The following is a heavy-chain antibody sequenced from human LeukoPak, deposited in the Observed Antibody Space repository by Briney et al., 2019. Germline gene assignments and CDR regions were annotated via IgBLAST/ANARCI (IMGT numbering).Heavy chain of an antibody. D-gene: IGHD2-15*01. Sequence: PSETLSLTCAVYGGSFSGYYWSWIRQPPGKGLEWIGEINHSGSTNYNPSLKSRVTISVDTSKNQFSLKLSSVTAADTAVYYCARGLLDCSGGSCYWTPTIDYWGQGTLVTVSS. CDR1: GGSFSGYY. CDR2: INHSGST. J-gene: IGHJ4*02. CDR3: ARGLLDCSGGSCYWTPTIDY. V-gene: IGHV4-34*01.